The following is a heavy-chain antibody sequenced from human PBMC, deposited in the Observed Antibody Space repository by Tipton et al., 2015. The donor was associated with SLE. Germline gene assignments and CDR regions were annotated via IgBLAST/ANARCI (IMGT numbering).Heavy chain of an antibody. J-gene: IGHJ3*02. CDR3: ARDLHGEGPDAFDI. Sequence: LRLSYTVSGGSITSYYWSWIRQPAGKGLEWIGYIYTSGSTNYNPSLKSRVTISVDTSKNQFSLKLRSVTAADTAVYYCARDLHGEGPDAFDIWGQGTMVTVSS. CDR2: IYTSGST. CDR1: GGSITSYY. V-gene: IGHV4-4*09. D-gene: IGHD4-17*01.